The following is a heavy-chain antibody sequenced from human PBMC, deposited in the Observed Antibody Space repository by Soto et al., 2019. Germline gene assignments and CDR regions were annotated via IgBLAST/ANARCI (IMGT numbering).Heavy chain of an antibody. CDR3: ARLDRGYYGMDV. V-gene: IGHV3-7*01. J-gene: IGHJ6*02. CDR2: IKQNGSEM. Sequence: QVVVSLGGSGPTGGVLRLSSASSLFTFITYSVTSVCQAPQRRGEWVASIKQNGSEMFYLDSVKGRFTVSRDTARNSLYLQMNRLRAEDTAVYYCARLDRGYYGMDVWGHGTTVTVSS. CDR1: LFTFITYS.